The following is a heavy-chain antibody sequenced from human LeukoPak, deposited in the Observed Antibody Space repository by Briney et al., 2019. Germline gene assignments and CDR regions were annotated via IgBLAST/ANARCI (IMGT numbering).Heavy chain of an antibody. CDR3: ARIWFDGAYADSFDY. J-gene: IGHJ4*02. Sequence: EASVKVSCKASGYTFTSYGISWVRQAPGQGLEWMGWISAYNGNTNYAQKLQGRVTMTTDTSTSTAYMELRTLRSDDTAVYYCARIWFDGAYADSFDYWGQGTLVTVSS. CDR2: ISAYNGNT. D-gene: IGHD4/OR15-4a*01. V-gene: IGHV1-18*04. CDR1: GYTFTSYG.